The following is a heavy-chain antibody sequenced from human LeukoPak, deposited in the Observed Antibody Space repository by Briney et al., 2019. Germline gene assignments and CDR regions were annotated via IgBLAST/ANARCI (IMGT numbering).Heavy chain of an antibody. V-gene: IGHV1-46*01. CDR1: GYTFTSYY. CDR2: INPSGGST. Sequence: ASVTVSCTASGYTFTSYYMHWVRQAPGQGLEWMGIINPSGGSTSYAQKFQGRVTMTRDTSTSTVYMELSSLRSEDTAVYYCARGHSSGWYVGPFDYWGQGTLVTVSS. CDR3: ARGHSSGWYVGPFDY. J-gene: IGHJ4*02. D-gene: IGHD6-19*01.